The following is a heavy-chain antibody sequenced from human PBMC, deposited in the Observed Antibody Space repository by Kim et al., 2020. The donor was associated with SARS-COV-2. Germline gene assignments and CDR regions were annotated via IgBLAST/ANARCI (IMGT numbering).Heavy chain of an antibody. Sequence: GGSLRLSCAASGFTFSDHYMDWVRQAPGKGLEWVGRTRNKANSYTTEYAASVKGRFTISRDDSKNSLYLQMNSLKTEDTAVYYCANIAARRQEGGSYYYGMDVWGQGTTVTVSS. CDR1: GFTFSDHY. CDR2: TRNKANSYTT. D-gene: IGHD6-6*01. J-gene: IGHJ6*02. V-gene: IGHV3-72*01. CDR3: ANIAARRQEGGSYYYGMDV.